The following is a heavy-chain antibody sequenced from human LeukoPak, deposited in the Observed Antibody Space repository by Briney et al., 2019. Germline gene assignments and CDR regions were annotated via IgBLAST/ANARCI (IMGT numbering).Heavy chain of an antibody. V-gene: IGHV3-7*03. Sequence: PGGSLRPSCAASGFTFSSYWMSWVRQAPGKGLEWVANIKQDGSEKYYVDSVKGRFTISRDNAKNSLYLQMNSLRAEDTAVYYCAREGPLYCSSTSCYAHYFDYWGQGTLVTVSS. CDR2: IKQDGSEK. CDR1: GFTFSSYW. CDR3: AREGPLYCSSTSCYAHYFDY. J-gene: IGHJ4*02. D-gene: IGHD2-2*01.